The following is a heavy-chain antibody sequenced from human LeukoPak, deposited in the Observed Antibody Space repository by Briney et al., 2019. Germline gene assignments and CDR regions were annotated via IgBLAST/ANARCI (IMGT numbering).Heavy chain of an antibody. V-gene: IGHV3-74*01. Sequence: GGSLRLSCAASGNYWMHWVRQAPGKGLVWVSHINSDGSWTSYADSVKGRFTISRDNSKNTLYLQMNSLRAEDTAVYYCAKDHSGYAIWAYFDYWGQGTLVTVSS. D-gene: IGHD5-12*01. J-gene: IGHJ4*02. CDR3: AKDHSGYAIWAYFDY. CDR2: INSDGSWT. CDR1: GNYW.